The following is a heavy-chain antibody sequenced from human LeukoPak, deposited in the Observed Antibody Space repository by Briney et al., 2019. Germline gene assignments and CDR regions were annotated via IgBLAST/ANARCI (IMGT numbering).Heavy chain of an antibody. V-gene: IGHV1-18*01. CDR3: ARALGYDILTGYYNSGSDY. D-gene: IGHD3-9*01. CDR2: ISAYNGNT. CDR1: GYTFTSYG. Sequence: ASVKVSCKASGYTFTSYGISWVRQAPGQGVEWMGWISAYNGNTNYAQNLQGRVNMTTDTSTSTAYMELRSLRSDDTAVYYCARALGYDILTGYYNSGSDYWGEGTLVTVSS. J-gene: IGHJ4*02.